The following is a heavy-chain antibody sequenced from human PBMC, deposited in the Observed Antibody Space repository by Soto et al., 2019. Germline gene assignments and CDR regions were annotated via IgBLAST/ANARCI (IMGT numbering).Heavy chain of an antibody. D-gene: IGHD2-2*02. CDR3: ARGKIVVVPAAIVLNRRNYYYYYMDV. Sequence: QVQLQQWGAGLLKPSETLSLTCAVYGGSFSGYYWSWIRQPPGKGLEWIGEINHSGSTNYNPSLKSRVTISVDTSKNQFSLKLSSVTAADTAVYYCARGKIVVVPAAIVLNRRNYYYYYMDVWGKGTTVTVSS. V-gene: IGHV4-34*01. CDR1: GGSFSGYY. J-gene: IGHJ6*03. CDR2: INHSGST.